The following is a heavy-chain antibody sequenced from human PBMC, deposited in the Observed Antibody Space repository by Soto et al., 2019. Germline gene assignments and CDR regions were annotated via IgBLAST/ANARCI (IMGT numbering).Heavy chain of an antibody. D-gene: IGHD5-18*01. J-gene: IGHJ6*02. CDR2: IKSDGSST. Sequence: EVQLVESGGGLAQPGGSLRLSCAASGFTFSSYWMHWVRQAPGKGLVWVSRIKSDGSSTSDADSVKGRFTISRDNAKKTVYLQRNRLRAVYTSVNDCSSGIWLHYCMDVWGQGTTVTVSS. CDR1: GFTFSSYW. V-gene: IGHV3-74*01. CDR3: SSGIWLHYCMDV.